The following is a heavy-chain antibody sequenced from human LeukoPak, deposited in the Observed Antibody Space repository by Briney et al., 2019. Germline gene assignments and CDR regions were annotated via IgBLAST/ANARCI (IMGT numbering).Heavy chain of an antibody. CDR2: IWYDGSNK. J-gene: IGHJ4*02. D-gene: IGHD1-26*01. Sequence: GGSLRLSCAASGFTFSGHGMHWVRQAPGKGLEWVAVIWYDGSNKYYADSVKGRFTISRDNSKNRLYLQMNSLRAEDTAVYYCATHSGNYPRGYFDYWGQGTLVTVSS. CDR1: GFTFSGHG. CDR3: ATHSGNYPRGYFDY. V-gene: IGHV3-33*01.